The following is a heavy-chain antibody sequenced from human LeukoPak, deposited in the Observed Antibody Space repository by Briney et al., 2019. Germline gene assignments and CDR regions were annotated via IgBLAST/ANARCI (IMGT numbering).Heavy chain of an antibody. CDR2: INPNSGGT. Sequence: ASVKVSCKASGYTFTGYYMHWAPHAPGPGLEWMVWINPNSGGTNYEQKFQGRITMTRDTSISTAYMERSRLRYDDTAVYYCARNLGRSYYDSSGYQDWFDPWGQGTLVTVSS. D-gene: IGHD3-22*01. CDR1: GYTFTGYY. CDR3: ARNLGRSYYDSSGYQDWFDP. J-gene: IGHJ5*02. V-gene: IGHV1-2*02.